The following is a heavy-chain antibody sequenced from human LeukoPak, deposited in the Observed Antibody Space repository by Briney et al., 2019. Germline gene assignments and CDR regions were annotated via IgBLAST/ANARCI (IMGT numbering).Heavy chain of an antibody. CDR1: GFTFSDYS. J-gene: IGHJ4*02. D-gene: IGHD2/OR15-2a*01. CDR2: IYSGGST. V-gene: IGHV3-66*02. CDR3: ARSPRNRHFDY. Sequence: GGSLRLSCAASGFTFSDYSMNWVRQAPGKGLEWVSVIYSGGSTYYADSVKGRFTISRDNSKNTLYLQMNSLRAEDTAVYYCARSPRNRHFDYWGQGTLVTVSS.